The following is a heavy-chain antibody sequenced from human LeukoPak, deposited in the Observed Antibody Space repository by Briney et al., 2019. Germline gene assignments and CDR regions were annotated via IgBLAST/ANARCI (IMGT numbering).Heavy chain of an antibody. J-gene: IGHJ4*02. V-gene: IGHV3-23*01. CDR3: AKGIVGAIDYFDY. CDR1: RFTFSSFA. CDR2: ISASDGST. Sequence: QPGGSLRLSCTASRFTFSSFAMSWARQAPGKGLEWVSTISASDGSTYYADSVKGRFTISRDNSRNTLYLQMNSLRAEDTAVYYCAKGIVGAIDYFDYWGQGTLVTVSS. D-gene: IGHD1-26*01.